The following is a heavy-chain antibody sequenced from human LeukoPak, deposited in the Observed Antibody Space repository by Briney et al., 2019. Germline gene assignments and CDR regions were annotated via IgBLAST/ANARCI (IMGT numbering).Heavy chain of an antibody. CDR2: INNDGTAT. D-gene: IGHD1-1*01. J-gene: IGHJ4*02. CDR3: AREILEPGKTHEY. CDR1: GLTFSAYW. V-gene: IGHV3-74*01. Sequence: GGSLRLSCAASGLTFSAYWMHWVRQVPGKGLVGVSRINNDGTATFFADSVKGRFTISRDNAKNTLYLQMDSLRAEDTAMYYCAREILEPGKTHEYWGQGTLVTVSS.